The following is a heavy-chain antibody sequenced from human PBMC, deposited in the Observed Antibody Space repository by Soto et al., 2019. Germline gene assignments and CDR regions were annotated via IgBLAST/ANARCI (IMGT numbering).Heavy chain of an antibody. CDR2: ISAYNGNT. CDR3: ARDIVVVPAAIIYYYYGMDV. J-gene: IGHJ6*02. CDR1: GYTFTSYG. V-gene: IGHV1-18*01. D-gene: IGHD2-2*01. Sequence: GASVKVSCKASGYTFTSYGISWVRQAPGQGLEWMGWISAYNGNTNYAQKLQGRVTMTTDTSTSTAYMELRSLRSDDTAVYYCARDIVVVPAAIIYYYYGMDVWGQGTTVTVSS.